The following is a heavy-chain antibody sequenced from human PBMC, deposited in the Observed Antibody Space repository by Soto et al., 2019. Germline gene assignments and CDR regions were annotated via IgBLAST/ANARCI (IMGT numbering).Heavy chain of an antibody. CDR1: GYTFTGYY. Sequence: GASVKVSCKASGYTFTGYYMHWVRQAPGQGLEWMGWINPNSGGTNYAQKFQGRVTMTRDTSISTAYMELSRLRSDDTAVYYCAGSAPFDIYAITPVEFWGQGTLVTVSS. V-gene: IGHV1-2*02. CDR3: AGSAPFDIYAITPVEF. CDR2: INPNSGGT. D-gene: IGHD3-9*01. J-gene: IGHJ4*02.